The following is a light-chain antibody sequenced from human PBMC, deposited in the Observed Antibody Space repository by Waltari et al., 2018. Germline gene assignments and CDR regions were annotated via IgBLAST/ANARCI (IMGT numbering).Light chain of an antibody. V-gene: IGLV2-14*01. Sequence: QSALTQPASVSGSAGPSLTISCPGTDSDVGAYDFVFWYQQHPGKAPHLIMYEVSNRPSGISNRFSASKSGNTASLTISGLQAEDEADYYCSSYTTSSAPGVFGTGTRVTVL. CDR1: DSDVGAYDF. CDR2: EVS. CDR3: SSYTTSSAPGV. J-gene: IGLJ1*01.